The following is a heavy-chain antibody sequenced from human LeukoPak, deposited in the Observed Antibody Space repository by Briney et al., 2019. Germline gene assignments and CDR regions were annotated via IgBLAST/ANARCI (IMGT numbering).Heavy chain of an antibody. V-gene: IGHV4-4*07. J-gene: IGHJ4*02. CDR3: ARGPPVAGAFDY. CDR1: GGSISSSY. D-gene: IGHD6-19*01. Sequence: PSETLSLTCTVSGGSISSSYRSWIRQPAGKGLEWIGRIYSSGSTNYSPSLKSRVTMSVDTSKNQFSLKLYSVTAADTAVYYCARGPPVAGAFDYWGQGTLVTVSS. CDR2: IYSSGST.